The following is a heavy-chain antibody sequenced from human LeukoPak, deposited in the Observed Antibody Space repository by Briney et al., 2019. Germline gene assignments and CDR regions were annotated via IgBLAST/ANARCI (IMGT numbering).Heavy chain of an antibody. V-gene: IGHV3-21*01. CDR2: ISTSSRYI. J-gene: IGHJ5*02. CDR3: ARADCSSSTCYLRRSWFDP. Sequence: PGGSLRLSCAASGFTLSNYDMNRVRQAPGKGLEWVSSISTSSRYIYYKDSVRGRFTISRDDAKNSLYLEMNSLRAEDTAVYYCARADCSSSTCYLRRSWFDPWGQGTLVTVFS. CDR1: GFTLSNYD. D-gene: IGHD2-2*01.